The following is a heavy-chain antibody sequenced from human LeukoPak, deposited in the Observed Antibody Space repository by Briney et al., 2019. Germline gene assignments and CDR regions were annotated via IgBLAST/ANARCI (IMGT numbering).Heavy chain of an antibody. CDR2: ISSSSSYT. CDR1: GFTFSDYY. CDR3: ARAEYSSSWHDAFDI. D-gene: IGHD6-13*01. Sequence: GGSLRLSCAASGFTFSDYYMSWIRQAPGKGLEWVSYISSSSSYTNYADSVKGRFTISRDNAKNSLYLQMNSLGAEDTAVYYCARAEYSSSWHDAFDIWGQGTMVTVSS. J-gene: IGHJ3*02. V-gene: IGHV3-11*05.